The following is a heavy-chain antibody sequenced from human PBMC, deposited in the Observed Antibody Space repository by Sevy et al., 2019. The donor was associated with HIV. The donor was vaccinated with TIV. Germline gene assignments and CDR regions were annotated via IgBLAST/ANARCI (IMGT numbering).Heavy chain of an antibody. CDR3: ARGYRGYYFDY. D-gene: IGHD5-12*01. CDR1: GFTFSSYW. V-gene: IGHV3-7*01. Sequence: GGSLRLSCAASGFTFSSYWMSWVRQALGKGLEWVANIKQDGSEKYYVDSVKGRFTISRDNAKNSLYLQMNSLRAEDTAVYYCARGYRGYYFDYWGQGTLVTVSS. CDR2: IKQDGSEK. J-gene: IGHJ4*02.